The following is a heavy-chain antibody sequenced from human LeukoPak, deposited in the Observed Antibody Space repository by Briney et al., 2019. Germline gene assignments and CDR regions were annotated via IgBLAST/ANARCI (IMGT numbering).Heavy chain of an antibody. D-gene: IGHD3-3*01. Sequence: SETPSLTCAVSGGSISSSKWWSWVRQPPGKGLEWIGEIYHSGTTNYNPSLKSRITISVDKSKNQFSLKLASVTAADTAVYYCARERSGSEIFARSFDIWGQGTMVTVSS. J-gene: IGHJ3*02. CDR3: ARERSGSEIFARSFDI. CDR2: IYHSGTT. CDR1: GGSISSSKW. V-gene: IGHV4-4*02.